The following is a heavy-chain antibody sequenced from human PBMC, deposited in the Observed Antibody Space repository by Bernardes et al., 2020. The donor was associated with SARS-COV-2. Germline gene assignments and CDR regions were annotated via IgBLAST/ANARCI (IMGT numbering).Heavy chain of an antibody. Sequence: ASVKVSCKASGYTFTSYGISWVRQAPGQGLEWMGWISAYNGNTNYAQKLQGRVTMTTDTSTSTAYMELRSLRSDDTAVYYCARDYQPGIFYDSSGYYGYWGQGTLVTVSS. CDR2: ISAYNGNT. CDR1: GYTFTSYG. D-gene: IGHD3-22*01. J-gene: IGHJ4*02. CDR3: ARDYQPGIFYDSSGYYGY. V-gene: IGHV1-18*01.